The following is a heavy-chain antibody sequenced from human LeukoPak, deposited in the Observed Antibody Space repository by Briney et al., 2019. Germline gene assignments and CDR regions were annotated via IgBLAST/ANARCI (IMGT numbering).Heavy chain of an antibody. CDR2: ISAYNGNT. CDR1: GYTFTSYG. D-gene: IGHD1-1*01. Sequence: ASVKVSCKASGYTFTSYGISWVRQAPGQGLEWMGWISAYNGNTNYAQKIQGRVTMTTDTSTSTAYMELRSLRSDDTAVYYCAREDDATDAFDIWGQGTMVTVSS. CDR3: AREDDATDAFDI. J-gene: IGHJ3*02. V-gene: IGHV1-18*01.